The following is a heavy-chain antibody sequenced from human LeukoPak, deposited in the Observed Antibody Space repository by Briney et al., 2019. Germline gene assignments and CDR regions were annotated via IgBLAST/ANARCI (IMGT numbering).Heavy chain of an antibody. CDR2: ISSTGAYI. D-gene: IGHD3-16*01. J-gene: IGHJ4*02. CDR1: GFIFSSDS. V-gene: IGHV3-21*01. Sequence: GGSLRLSCATSGFIFSSDSMIWVRQAPGKGLEWVSSISSTGAYIYYADSVKGRFTISRDNAKNLLYLQMNSLRDEDTAVYYCARVTLGTYYFDYWGQGTLVTVSS. CDR3: ARVTLGTYYFDY.